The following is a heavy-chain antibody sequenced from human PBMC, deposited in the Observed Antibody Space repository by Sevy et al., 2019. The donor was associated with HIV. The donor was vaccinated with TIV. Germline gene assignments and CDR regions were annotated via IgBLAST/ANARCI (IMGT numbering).Heavy chain of an antibody. D-gene: IGHD3-10*01. CDR2: IGWNSGSV. J-gene: IGHJ4*02. Sequence: GGSLRLSCAASGFRFEDYGMHWVRRAPGKGLEWVSGIGWNSGSVGYAVSVKGRFTISRDNAKNLLYLQMNSLTSEDTALYYCAKDLLPYVSRSYPLDYWGQGTVVTVSS. V-gene: IGHV3-9*01. CDR1: GFRFEDYG. CDR3: AKDLLPYVSRSYPLDY.